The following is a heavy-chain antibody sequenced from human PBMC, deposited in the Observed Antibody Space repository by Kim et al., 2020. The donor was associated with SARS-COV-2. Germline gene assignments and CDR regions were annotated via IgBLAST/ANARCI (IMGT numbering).Heavy chain of an antibody. V-gene: IGHV3-48*02. CDR3: ARDLTYYDSSGYYPGQYYFGIVT. CDR1: GFTFSSYS. D-gene: IGHD3-22*01. J-gene: IGHJ6*01. CDR2: ISSSSSTI. Sequence: GGSLRLSCAASGFTFSSYSMNWVRQAPGKGLEWVSYISSSSSTIYYADSVKGRFTISRDNAKNSLYLQMNSLRDEDTAVYYCARDLTYYDSSGYYPGQYYFGIVTWGPGKTVSASS.